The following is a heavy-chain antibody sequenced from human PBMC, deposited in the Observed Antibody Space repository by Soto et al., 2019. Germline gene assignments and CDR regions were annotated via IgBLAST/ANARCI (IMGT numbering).Heavy chain of an antibody. V-gene: IGHV3-21*01. CDR1: GFTFSSSW. J-gene: IGHJ6*03. D-gene: IGHD5-12*01. CDR2: INSSSNDI. Sequence: GGSLRLSCAASGFTFSSSWMSWVRQAPGKGLEWVSSINSSSNDIYYVDSVKGRFTISRDNAKNSLYLQMNSLRAEDTAVYYCAREVATKDYYYYYYMDVWGKGTTVTVSS. CDR3: AREVATKDYYYYYYMDV.